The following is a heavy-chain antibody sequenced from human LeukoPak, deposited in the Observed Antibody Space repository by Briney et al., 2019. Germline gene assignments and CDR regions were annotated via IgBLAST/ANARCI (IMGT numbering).Heavy chain of an antibody. J-gene: IGHJ4*02. CDR1: GYTFTSYY. Sequence: GASVKVSCKASGYTFTSYYMHWVRQAPGQGLEWMGIINPSGGSTIYAQKFQGRVTMTRDTSTSTVYMELSSLRSEDTAVYYCARDLTYYDILTGYYSRYYFDYWGQGTLVTVSS. D-gene: IGHD3-9*01. CDR3: ARDLTYYDILTGYYSRYYFDY. CDR2: INPSGGST. V-gene: IGHV1-46*01.